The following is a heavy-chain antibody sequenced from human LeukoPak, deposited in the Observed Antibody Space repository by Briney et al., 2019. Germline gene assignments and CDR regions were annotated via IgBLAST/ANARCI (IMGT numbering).Heavy chain of an antibody. V-gene: IGHV1-69*13. D-gene: IGHD4-23*01. CDR3: ARGWLAETTVVTPYNY. Sequence: EASVTVSCKASGGSFSIYAINWVRQAPGQGLEWMGGIIPIFGKANYAQKFQDRVAITAVESMSTVYMELSSLRSEDTAVYYCARGWLAETTVVTPYNYWGQGTLVTVSS. CDR2: IIPIFGKA. CDR1: GGSFSIYA. J-gene: IGHJ4*02.